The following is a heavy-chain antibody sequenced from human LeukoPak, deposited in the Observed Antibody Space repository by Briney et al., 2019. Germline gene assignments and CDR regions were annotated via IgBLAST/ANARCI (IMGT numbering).Heavy chain of an antibody. Sequence: GGSLRLSCVASGLNFDDSAMHWVRQAPGKGLEWVSLISADGGSTFSADSVEGRFSISSDNSKNSLYLQMNSLRSEDTAMYYCAKESGKFDYWGQGTLVAVSS. CDR2: ISADGGST. CDR1: GLNFDDSA. V-gene: IGHV3-43*02. J-gene: IGHJ4*02. CDR3: AKESGKFDY.